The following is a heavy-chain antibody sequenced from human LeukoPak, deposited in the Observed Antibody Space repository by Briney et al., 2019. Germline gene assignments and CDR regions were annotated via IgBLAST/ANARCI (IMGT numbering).Heavy chain of an antibody. CDR1: GFTFSSYG. V-gene: IGHV3-33*01. CDR2: IWYGGTYE. Sequence: PGGSLRLSCAASGFTFSSYGMHWVRQAPGKGLEWVAVIWYGGTYEYYADSVKGRFTISRDNSKNTLYLQMNSLRAEDTAVYYCARDPTARIAVPDYWGQGTLVTVSS. J-gene: IGHJ4*02. D-gene: IGHD6-19*01. CDR3: ARDPTARIAVPDY.